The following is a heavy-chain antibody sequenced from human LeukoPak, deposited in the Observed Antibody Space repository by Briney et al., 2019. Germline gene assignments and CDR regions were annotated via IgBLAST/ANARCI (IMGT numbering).Heavy chain of an antibody. D-gene: IGHD2-8*01. CDR3: AKDSNGARFDP. V-gene: IGHV3-53*01. CDR2: IYSGGST. CDR1: GFTVSSNY. Sequence: GGSLRLSCAASGFTVSSNYMSWVRQAPGKGLEWVSVIYSGGSTYYADSVKGRFTISRDKSKNTLYLQMNSLRAEDTAVYYCAKDSNGARFDPWGQGTLVTVSS. J-gene: IGHJ5*02.